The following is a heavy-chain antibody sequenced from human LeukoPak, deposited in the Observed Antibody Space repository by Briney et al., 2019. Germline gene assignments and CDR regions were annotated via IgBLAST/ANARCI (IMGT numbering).Heavy chain of an antibody. CDR3: ARQDYVWGSYSYFDY. CDR1: GGSISSYY. CDR2: IYYSGST. J-gene: IGHJ4*02. Sequence: SETLSLTCTVSGGSISSYYWSWIRQPPGKGLEWIGYIYYSGSTDYNPSLKSRVTISVDTSKNQLSLKLSSVTAADTAVYYCARQDYVWGSYSYFDYLGQGTLVTVSS. V-gene: IGHV4-59*08. D-gene: IGHD3-16*01.